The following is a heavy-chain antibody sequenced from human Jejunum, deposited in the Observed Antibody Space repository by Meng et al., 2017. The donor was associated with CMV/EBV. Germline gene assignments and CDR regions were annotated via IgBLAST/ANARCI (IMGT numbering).Heavy chain of an antibody. CDR1: FPSYA. V-gene: IGHV1-3*02. J-gene: IGHJ4*02. CDR2: STPDSGKT. D-gene: IGHD6-13*01. CDR3: ARARDSGSWLFDY. Sequence: FPSYALHWVRPAPVHRLQWMGCSTPDSGKTQYSRAFQGRVTFPRDTSASTAYMVLSSLTSEDMAVYYCARARDSGSWLFDYWGQGTLVTVSS.